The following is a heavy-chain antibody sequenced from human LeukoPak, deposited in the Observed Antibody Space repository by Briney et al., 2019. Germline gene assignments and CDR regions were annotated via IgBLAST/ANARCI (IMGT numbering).Heavy chain of an antibody. CDR1: GYTFTSYG. CDR2: ISAYNGNT. V-gene: IGHV1-18*01. CDR3: ATSLRYSSSWGIDY. D-gene: IGHD6-13*01. J-gene: IGHJ4*02. Sequence: ASVKVSCKASGYTFTSYGISWVRQAPGQGLEWMGWISAYNGNTNYAQKLQGRVTMTTDTSTSTAYMDLRSLRSDDTAVYYCATSLRYSSSWGIDYWGQGTLVTVSS.